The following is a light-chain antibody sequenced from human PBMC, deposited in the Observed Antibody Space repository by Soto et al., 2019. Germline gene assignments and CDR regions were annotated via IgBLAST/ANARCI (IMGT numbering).Light chain of an antibody. V-gene: IGKV3-20*01. Sequence: EIVLKQSPGILSLSPGERATLSCRASQSVSNDLLAWYQQTPGQAPRLLIYGASTRATDVPDRFTGSGSGADFTLTISRLEPEDLAVYYCQQYGSSPPRTFGQGTKVE. J-gene: IGKJ1*01. CDR3: QQYGSSPPRT. CDR1: QSVSNDL. CDR2: GAS.